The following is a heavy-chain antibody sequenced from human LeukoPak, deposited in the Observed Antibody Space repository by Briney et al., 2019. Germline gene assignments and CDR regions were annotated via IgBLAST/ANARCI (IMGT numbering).Heavy chain of an antibody. CDR3: ARGSDFFDSGGYFYPPGY. CDR1: GFTFSNYG. Sequence: GGSLRLSCVASGFTFSNYGMHWVRQGPGKGLEWVAVIWYDGGKEYYADSVKGRFTVSRDNSKNTLYLQMNSLRAEDTAVYYCARGSDFFDSGGYFYPPGYWGQGTLVTVSS. J-gene: IGHJ4*02. CDR2: IWYDGGKE. V-gene: IGHV3-33*01. D-gene: IGHD3-22*01.